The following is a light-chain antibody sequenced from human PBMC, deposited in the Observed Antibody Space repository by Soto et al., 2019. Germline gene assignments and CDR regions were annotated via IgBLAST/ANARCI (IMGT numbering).Light chain of an antibody. CDR2: DTN. V-gene: IGLV7-46*01. J-gene: IGLJ3*02. CDR1: TGDVTSGHY. Sequence: QAVVTQEPSLTVSPGGTVTLTCGSSTGDVTSGHYPYWFQQKPGQAPKTLIYDTNNKHSWTPARFSASLLGGKAALTLSGAQPEDEAEYYCLLSYPGTYVMFGGGTKLTVL. CDR3: LLSYPGTYVM.